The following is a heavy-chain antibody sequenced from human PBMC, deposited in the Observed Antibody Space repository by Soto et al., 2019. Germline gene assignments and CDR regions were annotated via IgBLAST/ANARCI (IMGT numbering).Heavy chain of an antibody. CDR2: VNAGNGYT. J-gene: IGHJ4*02. CDR3: ARPLYADYFDY. Sequence: QVPLVQSGAEVKKPGASVKVSCKASGYTFTSYALHWVRQAPGQRLEWMGWVNAGNGYTKYSQNFQGRVTITRDTSGTTSYMELSGLRSEDTAVYYCARPLYADYFDYWGQGTLVTVSS. V-gene: IGHV1-3*01. CDR1: GYTFTSYA. D-gene: IGHD4-17*01.